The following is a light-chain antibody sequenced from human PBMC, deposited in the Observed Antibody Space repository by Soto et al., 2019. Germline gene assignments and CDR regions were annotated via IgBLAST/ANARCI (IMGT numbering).Light chain of an antibody. CDR3: SLYTTASTYV. J-gene: IGLJ1*01. CDR2: EVS. CDR1: SSDTAGYNY. Sequence: QSVLTQPASVSGSPGQSITISCTGTSSDTAGYNYVSWYQQHPGKAPKLMIYEVSNRPSGVSNRFSGSQSGNTASLTISGLQAEDEAEYYCSLYTTASTYVFGTGTKVTVL. V-gene: IGLV2-14*01.